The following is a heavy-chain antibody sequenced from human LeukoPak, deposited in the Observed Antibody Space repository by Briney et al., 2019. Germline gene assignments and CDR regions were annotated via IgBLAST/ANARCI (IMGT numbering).Heavy chain of an antibody. D-gene: IGHD3-22*01. CDR1: GGSISGSNYY. Sequence: SETLSLTCTVSGGSISGSNYYWGWIRQPPGKGLEWIGSIFYTGSSYYNPSLKSRVTISVDTSKNQFSLKLSSVTAADTAVYYCARVGSSGYYLRGYFDYWGQGTLVTVSS. CDR3: ARVGSSGYYLRGYFDY. J-gene: IGHJ4*02. V-gene: IGHV4-39*07. CDR2: IFYTGSS.